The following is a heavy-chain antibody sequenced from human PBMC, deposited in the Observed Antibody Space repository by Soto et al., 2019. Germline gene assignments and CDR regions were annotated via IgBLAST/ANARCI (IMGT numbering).Heavy chain of an antibody. CDR2: ISGSGGST. J-gene: IGHJ4*02. Sequence: PGGSLRLSCAASGFTFSSYAMSWVRQAPGKGLEWVSAISGSGGSTYYADSVKGRFTISRDNSKNTLYLQMNSLRAEDTAVYYCAITYYYDSSGYSGVPGYFDYWGQGTLVTVSS. V-gene: IGHV3-23*01. CDR1: GFTFSSYA. CDR3: AITYYYDSSGYSGVPGYFDY. D-gene: IGHD3-22*01.